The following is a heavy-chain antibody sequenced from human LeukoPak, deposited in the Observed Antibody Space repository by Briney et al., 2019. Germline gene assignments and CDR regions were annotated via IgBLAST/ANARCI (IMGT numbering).Heavy chain of an antibody. Sequence: PSETLSLTCTVSGASISSGGYYWSWIRHHPGKGLEWIGCIYYSGSTFYNPSLKSRLTISVDTSMNQFSLKLSSVTAADTAVYYCARGHEWPQNGFDPWGQGTLVTVSS. CDR2: IYYSGST. CDR1: GASISSGGYY. V-gene: IGHV4-31*03. D-gene: IGHD3-3*01. J-gene: IGHJ5*02. CDR3: ARGHEWPQNGFDP.